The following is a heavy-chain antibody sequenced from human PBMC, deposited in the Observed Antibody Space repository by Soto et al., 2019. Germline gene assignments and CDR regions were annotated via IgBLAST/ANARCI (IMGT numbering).Heavy chain of an antibody. CDR2: INPNSGGT. J-gene: IGHJ6*02. Sequence: GASVKVSCKASGYTFTGYYMHWVRQAPGQGLEWMGWINPNSGGTNYAQKFQGWVTMTRDTSISTAYMELSRLRSDDTAVYYCARDSPAMAKLPYYYYYGMDVWGQGTTVTVSS. CDR3: ARDSPAMAKLPYYYYYGMDV. CDR1: GYTFTGYY. V-gene: IGHV1-2*04. D-gene: IGHD5-18*01.